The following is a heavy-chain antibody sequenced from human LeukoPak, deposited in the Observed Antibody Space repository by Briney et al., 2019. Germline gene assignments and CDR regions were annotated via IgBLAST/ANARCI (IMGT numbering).Heavy chain of an antibody. V-gene: IGHV3-23*01. Sequence: QLGGSLRLSCAASGFTFSSYAMSWVRQAPGKGLEWVSAISGSGGSTYYADSVKGQFIISRDNSENTLYLQMNSLRADDTAVYYCAKDRSPYGDSPVWFDYWGLGTLVTVSS. J-gene: IGHJ4*02. D-gene: IGHD4-17*01. CDR1: GFTFSSYA. CDR3: AKDRSPYGDSPVWFDY. CDR2: ISGSGGST.